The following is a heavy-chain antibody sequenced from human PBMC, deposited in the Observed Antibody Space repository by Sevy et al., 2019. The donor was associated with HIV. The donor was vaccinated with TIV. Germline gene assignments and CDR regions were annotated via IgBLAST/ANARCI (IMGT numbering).Heavy chain of an antibody. J-gene: IGHJ6*03. CDR2: ISGSGTRT. D-gene: IGHD3-22*01. V-gene: IGHV3-23*01. CDR3: AKGGGGHYDPDEIAYYFYYYNMDV. CDR1: GFSFDSYG. Sequence: GGSLRLSCAVSGFSFDSYGMTWVRQAPGKGLEWVSAISGSGTRTYYADSVKGRFIISRDNSKNTLDLQMNSLRAEDTVIYSCAKGGGGHYDPDEIAYYFYYYNMDVWGKGTTVTVSS.